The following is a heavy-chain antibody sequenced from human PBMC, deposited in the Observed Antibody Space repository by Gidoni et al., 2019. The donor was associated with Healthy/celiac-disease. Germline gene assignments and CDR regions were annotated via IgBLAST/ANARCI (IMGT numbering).Heavy chain of an antibody. CDR2: ISGSGGST. D-gene: IGHD5-18*01. Sequence: EVQLLESGGDLVQPGGSLRLSCAASGFTFSSYAMSWVRQAPRKGLEWVSAISGSGGSTYYADSVKGRFTISRDNSKNTVYLQMNSLRAEDTAVYYCAKQAGFTAMITSADYWGQGTLVTVSS. V-gene: IGHV3-23*01. CDR3: AKQAGFTAMITSADY. J-gene: IGHJ4*02. CDR1: GFTFSSYA.